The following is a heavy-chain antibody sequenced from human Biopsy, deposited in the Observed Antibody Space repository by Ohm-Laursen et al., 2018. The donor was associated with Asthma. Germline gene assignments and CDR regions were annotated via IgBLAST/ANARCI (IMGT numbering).Heavy chain of an antibody. CDR3: ARGDSSNWSQYYFDY. CDR1: GFAVSRDY. CDR2: IYSGGTS. V-gene: IGHV3-53*01. D-gene: IGHD3-22*01. Sequence: SLRLSCAASGFAVSRDYMFWVRQAPGKGLEWVAVIYSGGTSHTADSVRGRFTISRDYSKNMLYLQMHSLRAEDTAVYYCARGDSSNWSQYYFDYWGQGTLVTVSS. J-gene: IGHJ4*02.